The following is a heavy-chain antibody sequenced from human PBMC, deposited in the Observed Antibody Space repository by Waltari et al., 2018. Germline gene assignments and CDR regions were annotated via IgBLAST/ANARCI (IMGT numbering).Heavy chain of an antibody. Sequence: QVQLQESGPGLVKPSETLSLTCTVSGGSISSYYCSWIRQPPGKGLEWIGYIYYSGSTNYNPSLKSRVTISVDTSKNQFSLKLSSVTAADTAVYYCARTYGSGPLDYWGQGTLVTVSS. J-gene: IGHJ4*02. D-gene: IGHD3-10*01. CDR1: GGSISSYY. CDR3: ARTYGSGPLDY. V-gene: IGHV4-59*01. CDR2: IYYSGST.